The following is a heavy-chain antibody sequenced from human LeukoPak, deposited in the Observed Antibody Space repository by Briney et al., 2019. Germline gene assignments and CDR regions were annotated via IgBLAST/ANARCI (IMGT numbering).Heavy chain of an antibody. Sequence: GGPLRLSCAASGFTFSSYAMHWVRQAPGKGLEWVAVISYDGSNKYYADSVKGRFTISRDNSKNTLYLQMNSLRAEDTAVYYCAREEVDTAMVNYFDYWGQGTLVTVSS. CDR1: GFTFSSYA. J-gene: IGHJ4*02. CDR2: ISYDGSNK. D-gene: IGHD5-18*01. V-gene: IGHV3-30-3*01. CDR3: AREEVDTAMVNYFDY.